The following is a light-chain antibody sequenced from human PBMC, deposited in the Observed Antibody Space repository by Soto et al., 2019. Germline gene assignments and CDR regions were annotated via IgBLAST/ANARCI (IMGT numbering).Light chain of an antibody. CDR1: QSVSNDY. J-gene: IGKJ2*01. CDR3: QQYGSSPPYT. CDR2: TS. Sequence: EIVLTQSPGTLSLSPGERATLSCRASQSVSNDYLAWYQQKPGQAPRLLIYTSSRATGIPGRFSGSGSGTDFSLTISRLEPEDFAVYYCQQYGSSPPYTFGQGTKLEI. V-gene: IGKV3-20*01.